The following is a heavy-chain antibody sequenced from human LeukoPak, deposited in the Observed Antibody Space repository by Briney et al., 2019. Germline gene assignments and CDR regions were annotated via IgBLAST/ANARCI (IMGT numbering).Heavy chain of an antibody. CDR3: ARDGGIQLWSRYFQH. V-gene: IGHV4-31*03. CDR1: GGSISGGGYY. CDR2: IYYSGST. Sequence: SQTLSLTCTVSGGSISGGGYYWSWIRQHPGKGLEWIGYIYYSGSTYYNPSLKSRVTISVDTSKNQFSLKLSSVTAADTAVYYCARDGGIQLWSRYFQHWGQGTLVTVSS. J-gene: IGHJ1*01. D-gene: IGHD5-18*01.